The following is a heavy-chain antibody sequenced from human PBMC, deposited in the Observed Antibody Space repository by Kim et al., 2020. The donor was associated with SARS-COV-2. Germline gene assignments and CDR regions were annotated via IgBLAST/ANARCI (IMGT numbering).Heavy chain of an antibody. D-gene: IGHD2-2*03. Sequence: GGSLRLSCEASGFTFSSYWMHWVRQTPGKGLEWVSRIKYDGTTTAYAGSVRGRFTISRDNAENTLYLQMHSLRAEDTAVYYCVRDLQWVLYDYCGQGTV. V-gene: IGHV3-74*01. CDR3: VRDLQWVLYDY. CDR1: GFTFSSYW. CDR2: IKYDGTTT. J-gene: IGHJ4*02.